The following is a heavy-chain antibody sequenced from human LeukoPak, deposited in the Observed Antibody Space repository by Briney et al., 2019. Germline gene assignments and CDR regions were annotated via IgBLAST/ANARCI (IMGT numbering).Heavy chain of an antibody. V-gene: IGHV3-7*01. J-gene: IGHJ4*02. CDR1: GFTFNTYW. Sequence: SGGSLRLSCAASGFTFNTYWMSWVRQAPGKGLVWVANIKEDGTRDYYVESMKGRFTISRDNAKNSLYLQVNSLRAEDTAVYYCARDTKAGYFDLWGQGTLVTVSS. CDR3: ARDTKAGYFDL. CDR2: IKEDGTRD.